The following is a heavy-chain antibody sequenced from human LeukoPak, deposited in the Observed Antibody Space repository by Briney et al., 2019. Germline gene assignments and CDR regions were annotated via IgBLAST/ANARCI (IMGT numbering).Heavy chain of an antibody. CDR1: GFTFSSYA. Sequence: SGGSLRLSCVASGFTFSSYAMGWVRQAPGKGLEWVSAISGSGVTTHYAGSVKGRFSISRDNSKNTLYLQMDSLRAEDTALYYCAKDMRFDWTPYYFDYWGQGTLVTVSS. V-gene: IGHV3-23*01. CDR2: ISGSGVTT. CDR3: AKDMRFDWTPYYFDY. D-gene: IGHD3-9*01. J-gene: IGHJ4*02.